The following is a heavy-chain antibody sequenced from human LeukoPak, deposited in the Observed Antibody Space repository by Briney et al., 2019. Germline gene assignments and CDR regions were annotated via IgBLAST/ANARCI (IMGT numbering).Heavy chain of an antibody. D-gene: IGHD3-22*01. CDR3: ARDTIEYYYDSSGSYYFDY. Sequence: SETLSLTCTVSGGSISSGSYYWSWIRQPAGKGLEWIGRIYTSGSTNYNPSLKSRVTISVGTSKNQFSLKLSSVTAADTAVYYCARDTIEYYYDSSGSYYFDYWGQGTLVTVSS. J-gene: IGHJ4*02. CDR1: GGSISSGSYY. V-gene: IGHV4-61*02. CDR2: IYTSGST.